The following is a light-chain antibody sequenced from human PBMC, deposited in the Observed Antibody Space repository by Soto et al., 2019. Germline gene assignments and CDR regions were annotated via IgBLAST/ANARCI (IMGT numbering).Light chain of an antibody. J-gene: IGKJ1*01. V-gene: IGKV3-15*01. CDR1: QSVSGD. Sequence: EIVLTQSPATLSVSPGERATLSCRAIQSVSGDLAWYHHKPGQAPRLLIYDASTRALDTPARFAGSGSGTEFTLTISSLQSEDFAVYYCQQYNNWPPTWTFGQGTKVDIK. CDR3: QQYNNWPPTWT. CDR2: DAS.